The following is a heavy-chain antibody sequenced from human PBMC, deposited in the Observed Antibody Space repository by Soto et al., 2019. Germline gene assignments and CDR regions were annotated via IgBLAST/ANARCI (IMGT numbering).Heavy chain of an antibody. J-gene: IGHJ3*02. CDR3: ARDNIDIVVVVAATFAFDI. D-gene: IGHD2-15*01. CDR1: GFTFSSYW. V-gene: IGHV3-7*01. Sequence: GGSLRLSCAASGFTFSSYWMSWVRQAPGKGLVWVANIKQDGSEKYYVDSVKGRFTISRDNAKNSLYLQMNSLRAEDTAVYYCARDNIDIVVVVAATFAFDIWGQGTMVTVSS. CDR2: IKQDGSEK.